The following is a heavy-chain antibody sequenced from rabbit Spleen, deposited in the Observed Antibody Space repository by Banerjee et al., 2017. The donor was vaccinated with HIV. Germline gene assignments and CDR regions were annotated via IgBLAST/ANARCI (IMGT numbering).Heavy chain of an antibody. Sequence: QEQLVESGGGLVQPGGSLKLSCKASGFDFSNYGVSWVRQAPGKGLEWIACIDAGTSGSAAYASWAKGRFTISRTSSTTVTLQVTSLTAADTATYFCVRDQAGDTDYGPYYLNLWGPGTLVTVS. V-gene: IGHV1S45*01. J-gene: IGHJ4*01. D-gene: IGHD2-1*01. CDR3: VRDQAGDTDYGPYYLNL. CDR2: IDAGTSGSA. CDR1: GFDFSNYG.